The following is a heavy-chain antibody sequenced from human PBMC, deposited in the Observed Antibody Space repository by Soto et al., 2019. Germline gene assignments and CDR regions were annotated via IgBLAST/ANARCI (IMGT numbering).Heavy chain of an antibody. CDR3: ARAHYDILTGYYPFDY. Sequence: GGPLRLSCAASGFTFSSYWMSWARKAPGKGLEWVANIKQDGSEKYYVDSVKGRFTISRDNAKNSLYLQMNSLRAEDTAVYYCARAHYDILTGYYPFDYWGQGTLVTVSS. J-gene: IGHJ4*02. CDR2: IKQDGSEK. CDR1: GFTFSSYW. V-gene: IGHV3-7*01. D-gene: IGHD3-9*01.